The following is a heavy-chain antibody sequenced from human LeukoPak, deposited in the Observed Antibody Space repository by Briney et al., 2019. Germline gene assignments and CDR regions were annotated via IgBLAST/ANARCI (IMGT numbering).Heavy chain of an antibody. V-gene: IGHV4-39*07. CDR1: GGSISSSSYY. CDR3: ARVSGTGSRARYNWFDP. J-gene: IGHJ5*02. CDR2: IYYSGST. Sequence: SETLSLTCTVSGGSISSSSYYWGWIRQPPGKGLEWTGSIYYSGSTYYNPSLKSRVTISVDTSKNQFSLKLSSVTAADTAVYYCARVSGTGSRARYNWFDPWGQGTLVTVSS. D-gene: IGHD1-7*01.